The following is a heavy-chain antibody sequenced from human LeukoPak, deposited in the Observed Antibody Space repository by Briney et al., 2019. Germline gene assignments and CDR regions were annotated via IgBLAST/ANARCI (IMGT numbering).Heavy chain of an antibody. V-gene: IGHV3-11*01. CDR3: ARGRFGERWPQFVPWGNDY. Sequence: GPLRLSCAASGFTFSDYYMSWIRQAPGKGLEWVSYISSSGSTIYYADSVKGRFTISRDNAKNSLYLQMNSLRAEDTAVYYCARGRFGERWPQFVPWGNDYWGQGTLVTVSS. CDR1: GFTFSDYY. J-gene: IGHJ4*02. CDR2: ISSSGSTI. D-gene: IGHD5-24*01.